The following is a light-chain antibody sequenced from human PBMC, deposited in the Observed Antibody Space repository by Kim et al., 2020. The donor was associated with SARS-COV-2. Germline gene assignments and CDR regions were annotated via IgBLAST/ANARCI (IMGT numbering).Light chain of an antibody. CDR3: QKYNSAPWT. V-gene: IGKV1-27*01. CDR1: QGISSN. J-gene: IGKJ1*01. CDR2: DAS. Sequence: DIQMTQSPSSLSASVGDRVTITCRASQGISSNVAWYQQKPGDVPKLLIYDASALLSGVPSRFSGSGSGTDFTLTISSLQPEDVATYYCQKYNSAPWTFGQGTKVDIK.